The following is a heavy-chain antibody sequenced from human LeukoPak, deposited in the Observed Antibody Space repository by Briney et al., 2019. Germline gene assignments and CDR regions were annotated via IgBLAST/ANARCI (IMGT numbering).Heavy chain of an antibody. Sequence: GGSLRLSCAPSGFTFSRHGMHWVRQVPGKGLEWVSAISGSGGSTDHADSVKGRFTISRDNSKNTLYLQMNSLRAEDTAVYYCAMKPGFYGSGSYFVRWGQGTLVTVSS. V-gene: IGHV3-23*01. CDR2: ISGSGGST. D-gene: IGHD3-10*01. CDR1: GFTFSRHG. J-gene: IGHJ4*02. CDR3: AMKPGFYGSGSYFVR.